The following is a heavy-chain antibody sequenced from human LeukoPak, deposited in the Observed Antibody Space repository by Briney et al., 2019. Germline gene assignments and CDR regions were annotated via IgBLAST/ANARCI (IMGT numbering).Heavy chain of an antibody. J-gene: IGHJ3*02. CDR1: GFTFSSYA. CDR2: ITGSGGNT. V-gene: IGHV3-23*01. Sequence: PGGSLRLSCAASGFTFSSYAMSWVRQAPGKGLEWVSGITGSGGNTYYADSVKGRFTISRDNSKNRLYLRMNSLRAEDTAVYYCAKDREQRWLHLGAFDMWGQGTMVAVSS. CDR3: AKDREQRWLHLGAFDM. D-gene: IGHD5-24*01.